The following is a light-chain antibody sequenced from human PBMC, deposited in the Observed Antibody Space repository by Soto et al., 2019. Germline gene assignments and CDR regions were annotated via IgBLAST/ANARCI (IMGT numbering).Light chain of an antibody. Sequence: DIQMTQSPSTLSASVGDRVTITCRASQSISSWLAWYQQKPGKAPNLLIYRASDLESGVPSRFSGSGSGTEFTLTISSLQPDDFATYYCQQYVTASRTFGQGTKLEIK. CDR1: QSISSW. CDR3: QQYVTASRT. J-gene: IGKJ2*01. V-gene: IGKV1-5*03. CDR2: RAS.